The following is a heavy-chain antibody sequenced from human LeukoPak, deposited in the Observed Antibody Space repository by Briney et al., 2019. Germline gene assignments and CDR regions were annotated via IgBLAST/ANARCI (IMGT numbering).Heavy chain of an antibody. CDR1: GGSINSDTSY. CDR2: IYYSGST. V-gene: IGHV4-39*01. Sequence: SETLSLTCAVSGGSINSDTSYWGWVRQPPEKGLEWIGRIYYSGSTYYNPSLQSRVTISVDTSKNQFSLNLGSVTAADTAIYYCARHGTSWDEYFHHWGQGTLVTVSS. J-gene: IGHJ1*01. CDR3: ARHGTSWDEYFHH. D-gene: IGHD1-26*01.